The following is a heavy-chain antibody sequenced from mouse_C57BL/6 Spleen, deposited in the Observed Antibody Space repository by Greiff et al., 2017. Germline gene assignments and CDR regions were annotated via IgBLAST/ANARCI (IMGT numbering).Heavy chain of an antibody. V-gene: IGHV1-85*01. D-gene: IGHD4-1*01. J-gene: IGHJ3*01. CDR3: AREGTGTWFAY. CDR1: GYTFTSYD. Sequence: QVQLKQSGPELVKPGASVKLSCKASGYTFTSYDINWVKQRPGQGLEWIGWIYPRDGSTKYNEKFKGKATLTVDTSSSTAYMELHSLTSEDSAVYFFAREGTGTWFAYWGQGTLVTVSA. CDR2: IYPRDGST.